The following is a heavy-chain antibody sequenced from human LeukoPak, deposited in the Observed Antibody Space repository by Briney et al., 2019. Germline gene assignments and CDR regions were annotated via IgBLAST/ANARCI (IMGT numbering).Heavy chain of an antibody. CDR2: IHPGDSDT. CDR3: ARHPTYILNDAFDI. CDR1: GYIFTTYW. V-gene: IGHV5-51*01. J-gene: IGHJ3*02. D-gene: IGHD3-16*01. Sequence: GESLKIFRKGSGYIFTTYWIDWVRQMPGKGLEWMGIIHPGDSDTSYSLPFQGQVTISADKSISTASLQWSSLKASDTAMYYCARHPTYILNDAFDIWGQGTRVTVSS.